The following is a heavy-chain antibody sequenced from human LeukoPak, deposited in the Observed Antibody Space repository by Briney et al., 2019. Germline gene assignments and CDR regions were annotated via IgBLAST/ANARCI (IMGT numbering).Heavy chain of an antibody. CDR3: ARHQAYSGSPVWDYFDY. CDR2: IDPSDSYT. D-gene: IGHD5-12*01. Sequence: PGESLKISCKGSGYSFTSHWISWGRQMPGKGLERMGRIDPSDSYTNYSPSFQGHDTISADKSISTAYLQWSSLKASDTAMYYCARHQAYSGSPVWDYFDYWGQGTLVTVSS. CDR1: GYSFTSHW. V-gene: IGHV5-10-1*01. J-gene: IGHJ4*02.